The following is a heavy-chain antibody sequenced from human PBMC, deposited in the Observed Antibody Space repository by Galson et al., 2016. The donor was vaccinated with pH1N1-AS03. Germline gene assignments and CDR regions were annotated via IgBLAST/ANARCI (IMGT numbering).Heavy chain of an antibody. J-gene: IGHJ3*02. CDR2: FSTGGRA. CDR3: VRYYYSGGSVPGAFDI. Sequence: SLRLSCAASGLTVSSNYMGWVRQAPGKGLEWVSVFSTGGRAHYADSVMGRFTMSRDNSKNTVYLQMNSLRAEDTAIYSCVRYYYSGGSVPGAFDIWGQGTVVTVSS. CDR1: GLTVSSNY. D-gene: IGHD3-22*01. V-gene: IGHV3-53*01.